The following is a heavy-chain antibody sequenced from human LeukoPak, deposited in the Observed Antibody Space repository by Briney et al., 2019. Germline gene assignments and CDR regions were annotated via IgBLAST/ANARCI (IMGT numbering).Heavy chain of an antibody. D-gene: IGHD3-22*01. CDR3: ARGPYSYDSSGAFDI. V-gene: IGHV4-4*07. Sequence: PSETLSLTCTVSGGSISGHYWSWIRQPAGKGLEWIGRISSSGSTNYNPSLKSRVTISVATSKNQSSRKLSSVTAADTAVYFCARGPYSYDSSGAFDIWGQGTMVTVSS. CDR1: GGSISGHY. CDR2: ISSSGST. J-gene: IGHJ3*02.